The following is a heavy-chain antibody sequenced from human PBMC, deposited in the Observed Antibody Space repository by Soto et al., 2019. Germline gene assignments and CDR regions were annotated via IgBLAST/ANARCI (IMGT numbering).Heavy chain of an antibody. V-gene: IGHV4-39*01. CDR3: ARLVFHCLRGSCDDYSFSGLDV. D-gene: IGHD2-15*01. J-gene: IGHJ6*02. CDR2: IYFAGST. Sequence: SETLSLTCTVSGGSISSTDHYWGWVRQPPGKGLEWLGSIYFAGSTFHNPALKSRATISVDTSRNQFSLRLTTVTASDTAVYYCARLVFHCLRGSCDDYSFSGLDVGGQGPTVTVSS. CDR1: GGSISSTDHY.